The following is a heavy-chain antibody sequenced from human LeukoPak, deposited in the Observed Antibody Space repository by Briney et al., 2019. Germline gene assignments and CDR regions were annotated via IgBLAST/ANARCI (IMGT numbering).Heavy chain of an antibody. J-gene: IGHJ4*02. CDR1: GGSISSSSYY. CDR3: ARVATRAFDY. D-gene: IGHD2-15*01. V-gene: IGHV4-39*07. Sequence: IPSETLSLTCTVSGGSISSSSYYWGWIRQPPGKGLEWIGSIYYSGSTYYNPSLKSRVTISVDTSKNQFSLKLSSVTAADTAVYYCARVATRAFDYWGQGTLVTVSS. CDR2: IYYSGST.